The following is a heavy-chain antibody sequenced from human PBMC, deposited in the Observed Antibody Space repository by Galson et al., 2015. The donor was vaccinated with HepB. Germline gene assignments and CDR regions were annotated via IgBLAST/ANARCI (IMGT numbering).Heavy chain of an antibody. J-gene: IGHJ4*02. CDR3: ARAKEGRGYFDY. D-gene: IGHD3-10*01. CDR1: GDSLSNERW. Sequence: LSLTCPVSGDSLSNERWCRWVRQPPGEGLGWVGEAYNQGGTNYRPSLKRRVTISVDKPKNQFSLKLTSVTAADTAVYYCARAKEGRGYFDYWGQGTLVTVSS. V-gene: IGHV4-4*02. CDR2: AYNQGGT.